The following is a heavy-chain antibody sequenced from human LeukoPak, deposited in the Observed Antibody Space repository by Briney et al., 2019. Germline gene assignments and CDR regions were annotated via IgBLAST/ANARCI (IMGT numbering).Heavy chain of an antibody. Sequence: SETLSLTCTVSGGPISSGSYYWSWIRQPAGKGLEWIGRIYTSGSTNYNPSLKSRVTISVDTSKNQFSLKLSSVTAADTAVYYCAREEVVTIFGVVITYFDYWGQGTLVTVSS. D-gene: IGHD3-3*01. V-gene: IGHV4-61*02. CDR1: GGPISSGSYY. CDR2: IYTSGST. J-gene: IGHJ4*02. CDR3: AREEVVTIFGVVITYFDY.